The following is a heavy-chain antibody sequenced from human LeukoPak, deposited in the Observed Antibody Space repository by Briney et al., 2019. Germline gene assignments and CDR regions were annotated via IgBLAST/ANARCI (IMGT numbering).Heavy chain of an antibody. V-gene: IGHV4-30-4*01. CDR3: ARAGYYYTNGWFDP. D-gene: IGHD3-22*01. CDR2: IYYSGST. Sequence: SQTLSLTCTVSGGSINSSDYYWSWIRQPPGKGLEWIGYIYYSGSTYYNPSLKSRVTISLDTSRNQFSLKLNSVTAADTAVYYCARAGYYYTNGWFDPWGQGTLVTASS. CDR1: GGSINSSDYY. J-gene: IGHJ5*02.